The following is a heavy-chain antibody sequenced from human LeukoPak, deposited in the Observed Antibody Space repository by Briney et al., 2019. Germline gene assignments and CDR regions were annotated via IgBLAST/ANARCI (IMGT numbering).Heavy chain of an antibody. Sequence: SETLSLTCTVSGGSISSYYWSWIRQPPGKGLEWIGYIYYSGSTNYNPSLKSRVIISVDTSKNQFSLKLSSVTAADTAVYYCARVRGYNPKYYFDYWGQGTLVTVSS. D-gene: IGHD5-24*01. CDR2: IYYSGST. CDR1: GGSISSYY. J-gene: IGHJ4*02. V-gene: IGHV4-59*01. CDR3: ARVRGYNPKYYFDY.